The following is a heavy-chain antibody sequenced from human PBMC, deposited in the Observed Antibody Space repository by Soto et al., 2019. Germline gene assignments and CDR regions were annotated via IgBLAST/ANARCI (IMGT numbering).Heavy chain of an antibody. J-gene: IGHJ4*02. CDR3: ARGSALLFYYFDY. V-gene: IGHV4-30-4*01. Sequence: SETLSLTFNVSGGSITRGDYYWSWLRQPPGKGLEWIGYIYYRAMPYYNPSLKSRVTISVDTSKNQFSLSMTSVTAADTAVYYCARGSALLFYYFDYWGQGTPVTVSS. CDR2: IYYRAMP. CDR1: GGSITRGDYY. D-gene: IGHD6-13*01.